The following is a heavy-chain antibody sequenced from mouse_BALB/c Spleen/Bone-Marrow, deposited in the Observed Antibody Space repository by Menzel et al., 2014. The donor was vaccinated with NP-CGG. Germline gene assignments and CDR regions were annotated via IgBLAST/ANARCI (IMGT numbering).Heavy chain of an antibody. CDR3: ARWVPYWEFAY. D-gene: IGHD4-1*01. J-gene: IGHJ3*01. CDR2: ILPGSGST. CDR1: GYTFSSYW. V-gene: IGHV1-9*01. Sequence: VQLKDSGAELMKPGASVKISCKATGYTFSSYWIEWVRQRPGHGLEWIGEILPGSGSTNYNEKFKGKATFTADTSSNTAYMQLSSLTSEDSAVYYCARWVPYWEFAYWGQGTLVTVSA.